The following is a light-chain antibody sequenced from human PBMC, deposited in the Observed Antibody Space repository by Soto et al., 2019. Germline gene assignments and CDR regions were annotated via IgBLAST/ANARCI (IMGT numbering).Light chain of an antibody. CDR3: QQYGSSSPVT. CDR2: DAS. V-gene: IGKV3-20*01. CDR1: QSVSSSY. Sequence: EIGLTQSPGTLSLSPWERATLSCRASQSVSSSYLAWYQQKPGQAPRLLIYDASCRATGIPDRFSGSGSGTDFTLTISRLEPEDFAVYYRQQYGSSSPVTFGQGTRLEIK. J-gene: IGKJ5*01.